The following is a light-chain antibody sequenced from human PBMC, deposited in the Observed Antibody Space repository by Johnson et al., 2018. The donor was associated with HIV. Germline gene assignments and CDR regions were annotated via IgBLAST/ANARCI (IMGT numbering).Light chain of an antibody. CDR1: TSNIGNNY. CDR2: ENN. V-gene: IGLV1-51*02. J-gene: IGLJ1*01. Sequence: QSVLTQPPSVSAAPGQKVTISCSGSTSNIGNNYVSWYQQLPGTAPKLVMHENNKRPSGIPDRFSGSKSGATATLDITGLQTGDEADYYCGTWDNIRNVYVFGTGTKVTVL. CDR3: GTWDNIRNVYV.